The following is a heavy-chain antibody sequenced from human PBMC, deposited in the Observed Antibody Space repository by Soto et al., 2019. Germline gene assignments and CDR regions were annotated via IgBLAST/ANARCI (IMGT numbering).Heavy chain of an antibody. D-gene: IGHD3-3*01. CDR3: ARWSYLDY. V-gene: IGHV3-23*01. CDR2: ISGSDGKT. Sequence: AGSLRLSCAASGFSFGSYALSWVRQVPGKGLEWVSTISGSDGKTFYADSVKGRFSISRDTSQSTLYLQMNSLRADDTAMYYCARWSYLDYWGQGTRVTVSS. J-gene: IGHJ4*02. CDR1: GFSFGSYA.